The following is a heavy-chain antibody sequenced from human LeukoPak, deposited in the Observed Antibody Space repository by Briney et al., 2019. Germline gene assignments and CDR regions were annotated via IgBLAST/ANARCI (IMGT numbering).Heavy chain of an antibody. CDR3: ARKTDRLGAVGRDRYFDL. CDR2: ISVNGGAM. J-gene: IGHJ2*01. Sequence: PGGSLRLSCTAAGFTFSGYEMTWVRQAPGKGLEWMSCISVNGGAMHYADSVRGRFTTSRDDAKNSLYLHMNSLRVEDTAIYYCARKTDRLGAVGRDRYFDLWGRGTLITVSS. V-gene: IGHV3-48*03. D-gene: IGHD6-13*01. CDR1: GFTFSGYE.